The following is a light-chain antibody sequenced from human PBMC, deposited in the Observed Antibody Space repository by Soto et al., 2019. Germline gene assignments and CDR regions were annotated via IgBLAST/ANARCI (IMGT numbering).Light chain of an antibody. J-gene: IGKJ1*01. CDR2: GAS. CDR1: QRVSSN. Sequence: EIMMTQSPATLSVSPGERATLSCRASQRVSSNLAWYQQKPGQAPRLLIYGASTRATGIPARFSGSGSETEFTLTISSLQSEHFAVYYCQQYNNWPPWTFGQGTKVEIK. CDR3: QQYNNWPPWT. V-gene: IGKV3-15*01.